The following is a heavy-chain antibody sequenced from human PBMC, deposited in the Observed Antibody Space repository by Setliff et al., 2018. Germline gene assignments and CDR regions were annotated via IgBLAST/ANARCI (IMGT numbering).Heavy chain of an antibody. CDR1: GFTVSSNY. Sequence: GGSLRLSCAASGFTVSSNYMSWVRQAPGKGLEWVSVIYSGGSTYYADSVKGRFTISRDSSKNTLYLQMNSLRAEDTAVYYCARGSVAGINDAFDIWGQGTMVTVSS. D-gene: IGHD6-19*01. CDR3: ARGSVAGINDAFDI. CDR2: IYSGGST. J-gene: IGHJ3*02. V-gene: IGHV3-53*01.